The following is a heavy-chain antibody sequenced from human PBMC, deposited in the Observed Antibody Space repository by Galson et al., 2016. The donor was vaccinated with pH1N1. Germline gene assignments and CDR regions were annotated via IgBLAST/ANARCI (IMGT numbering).Heavy chain of an antibody. D-gene: IGHD1-26*01. J-gene: IGHJ4*02. CDR2: FYTRGST. V-gene: IGHV4-61*09. CDR1: GGSISSGRYY. Sequence: TLSLTCTVSGGSISSGRYYWSWIRQPAGKGLEWMGQFYTRGSTKNNPSLKSRVTISADTSRNQCSLRLSSVTAADTAVYFCARGIGGTDYHYFDYWGQGTMVTVSA. CDR3: ARGIGGTDYHYFDY.